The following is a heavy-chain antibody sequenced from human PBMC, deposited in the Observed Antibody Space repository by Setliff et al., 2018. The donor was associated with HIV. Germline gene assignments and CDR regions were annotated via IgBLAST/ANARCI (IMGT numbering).Heavy chain of an antibody. CDR2: IFSSGRT. J-gene: IGHJ5*02. D-gene: IGHD3-10*01. V-gene: IGHV4-4*09. CDR3: ARRIDDSGSFPDKNWFDT. CDR1: GGSISSYS. Sequence: PSETLSLTCTVSGGSISSYSWNWIRQSPGGGLEWIGFIFSSGRTKYNPSLQSRVTMSIDTSKNQFSLRLTSVTAADTAVYYCARRIDDSGSFPDKNWFDTWGQGSLVTVSS.